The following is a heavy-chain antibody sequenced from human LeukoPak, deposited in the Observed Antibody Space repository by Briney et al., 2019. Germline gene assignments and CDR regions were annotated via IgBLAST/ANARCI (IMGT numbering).Heavy chain of an antibody. Sequence: GGSLRLSCTASEFTFSSYWMSWVRQAPGKGLEWVANIRQDGSERYYLDSVKGRFTISRDNAKKSLYLQMNTLTGEDTAVYYCARGANYGDYYPLYYFDSWGQGTLVTVSS. J-gene: IGHJ4*02. CDR1: EFTFSSYW. CDR2: IRQDGSER. D-gene: IGHD4-17*01. CDR3: ARGANYGDYYPLYYFDS. V-gene: IGHV3-7*01.